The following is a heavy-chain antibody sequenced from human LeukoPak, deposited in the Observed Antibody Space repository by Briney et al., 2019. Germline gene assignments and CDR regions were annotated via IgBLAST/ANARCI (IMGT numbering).Heavy chain of an antibody. CDR3: AKQLGYCSDGSCYFPY. CDR1: GFTFSRYW. Sequence: GGSLRLSCVASGFTFSRYWMSWVRQAPGKGPEWVSAISNNGGYTYYADSVQGRFTISRDNSKSTLCLQMNSLRAEDTAVYYCAKQLGYCSDGSCYFPYWGQGTLVTVSS. D-gene: IGHD2-15*01. V-gene: IGHV3-23*01. CDR2: ISNNGGYT. J-gene: IGHJ4*02.